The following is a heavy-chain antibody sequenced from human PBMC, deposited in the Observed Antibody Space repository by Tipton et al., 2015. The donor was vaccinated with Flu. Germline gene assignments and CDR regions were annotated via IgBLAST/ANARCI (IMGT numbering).Heavy chain of an antibody. Sequence: SLRLSCAASGFTFSDYYMSWIRQAPGKGLEWVSYISSSGSTIYYADSVKGRFTISRDNAKNSLYLQMNSLRAEDTAVYYCARDYTRAVTTCHWGQGTLVAVSS. CDR3: ARDYTRAVTTCH. V-gene: IGHV3-11*01. CDR2: ISSSGSTI. J-gene: IGHJ4*02. CDR1: GFTFSDYY. D-gene: IGHD4-11*01.